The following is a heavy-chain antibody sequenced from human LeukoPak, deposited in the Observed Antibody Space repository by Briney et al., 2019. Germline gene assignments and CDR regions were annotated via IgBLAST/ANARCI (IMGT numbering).Heavy chain of an antibody. CDR1: GFSISNAW. J-gene: IGHJ1*01. CDR2: IKRKSDGGTT. D-gene: IGHD3-10*01. V-gene: IGHV3-15*01. Sequence: PGGSPRLSCEVSGFSISNAWMSWVRQAPGKGLEWVGQIKRKSDGGTTDYGAPVKGRFTISRDDSRNTLFLRMNGLKTEDTAMYYCTIDDYYGSGSYFLYEYFRDWGQGTLVTVSS. CDR3: TIDDYYGSGSYFLYEYFRD.